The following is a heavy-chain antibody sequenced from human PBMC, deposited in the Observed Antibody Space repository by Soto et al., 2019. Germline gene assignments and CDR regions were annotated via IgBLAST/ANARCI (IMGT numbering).Heavy chain of an antibody. Sequence: SETLSLTCTVSGGSISSGGYYWSWIRQHPGKGLEWIGYIYYSGSTYYNPSLKSRVTISVDTSKNQFSLKLSSVTAADTAVYYCAREKVRWPSRGYSYGYYGSYYYGMDVWGQGTTVTVSS. D-gene: IGHD5-18*01. V-gene: IGHV4-31*03. CDR3: AREKVRWPSRGYSYGYYGSYYYGMDV. CDR2: IYYSGST. CDR1: GGSISSGGYY. J-gene: IGHJ6*02.